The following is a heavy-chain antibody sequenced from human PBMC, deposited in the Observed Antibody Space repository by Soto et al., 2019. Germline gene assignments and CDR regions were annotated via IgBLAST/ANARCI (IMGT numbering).Heavy chain of an antibody. D-gene: IGHD3-22*01. Sequence: GGSLRLSCVASGFSFISYSMHWVRQAPGKGLEWVAVISNDGNFEYYADSVKGRFTISRDNSENTLYLQMNSLRGDDSAVYYCAKAAAYDSSGYYYYFEYWGHGTLVTVSS. J-gene: IGHJ4*01. V-gene: IGHV3-30*18. CDR2: ISNDGNFE. CDR3: AKAAAYDSSGYYYYFEY. CDR1: GFSFISYS.